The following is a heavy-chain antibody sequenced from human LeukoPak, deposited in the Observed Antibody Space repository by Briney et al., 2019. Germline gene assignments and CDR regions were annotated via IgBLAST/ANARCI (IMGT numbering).Heavy chain of an antibody. CDR2: IWYDGSNK. CDR3: ARDSENTFDY. V-gene: IGHV3-33*01. J-gene: IGHJ4*02. Sequence: SCKASGYTFTGYYMHWVRQAPGKGLEWVAVIWYDGSNKYYADSVKGRFTISRDNSKNTLYLQMNSLRAEDTAVYYCARDSENTFDYWGQGTLVTVSS. CDR1: GYTFTGYY.